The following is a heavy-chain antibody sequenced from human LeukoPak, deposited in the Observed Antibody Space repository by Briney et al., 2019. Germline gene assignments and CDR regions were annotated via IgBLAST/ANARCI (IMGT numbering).Heavy chain of an antibody. J-gene: IGHJ4*02. CDR3: ANLGSGSYYVERYFDY. Sequence: GGSLRLSCAASGFTFSSYAMGWVRQAPGKGLEWVSAISGSGGSTYYADSVKGRFTISRDNSKNTPYLQMNSLRAEDTAVYYCANLGSGSYYVERYFDYWGQGTLVTVSS. CDR2: ISGSGGST. CDR1: GFTFSSYA. V-gene: IGHV3-23*01. D-gene: IGHD3-10*01.